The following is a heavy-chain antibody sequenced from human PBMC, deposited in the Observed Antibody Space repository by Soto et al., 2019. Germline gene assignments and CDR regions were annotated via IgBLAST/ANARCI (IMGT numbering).Heavy chain of an antibody. V-gene: IGHV1-69*13. Sequence: VASVKVSCKASGGTFSSYAISWVRQAPGQGLEWMGGIIPIFGTANYAQKFQGRVTITADESTSTAYMELSSLRSEDTAVYYCATSPGIAVAGIQVSDPRFDYWGQGTLVTVSS. D-gene: IGHD6-19*01. CDR1: GGTFSSYA. CDR3: ATSPGIAVAGIQVSDPRFDY. CDR2: IIPIFGTA. J-gene: IGHJ4*02.